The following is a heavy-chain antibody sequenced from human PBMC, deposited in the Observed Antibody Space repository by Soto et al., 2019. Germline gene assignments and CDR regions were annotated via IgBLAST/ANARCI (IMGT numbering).Heavy chain of an antibody. J-gene: IGHJ5*02. CDR2: IHYSGST. D-gene: IGHD6-19*01. CDR1: GGSISSSSYY. Sequence: QLQLQESGPGLVKPSETLSLTCTVSGGSISSSSYYWGWIRQPPGKGLEWIGSIHYSGSTYCNPSLKSRVTLSVDTSKNQFSLKLSSVTAADTAVYYCARRRGSGWKYGWFGPWGQGTLVTVSS. V-gene: IGHV4-39*01. CDR3: ARRRGSGWKYGWFGP.